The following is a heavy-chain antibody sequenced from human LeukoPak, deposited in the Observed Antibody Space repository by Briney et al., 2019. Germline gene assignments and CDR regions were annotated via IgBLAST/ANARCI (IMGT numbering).Heavy chain of an antibody. V-gene: IGHV3-11*01. Sequence: KPGGSLRLSCAASGFTFSVYYMSWIRQAPGKGLEWVSYISIGGSNTYYADSVKGRFTISRDNAKNSLYLQMNSLRAEDTAVYYCARVDWTPDYWGQGTLLTVSS. CDR1: GFTFSVYY. CDR2: ISIGGSNT. D-gene: IGHD1-1*01. J-gene: IGHJ4*02. CDR3: ARVDWTPDY.